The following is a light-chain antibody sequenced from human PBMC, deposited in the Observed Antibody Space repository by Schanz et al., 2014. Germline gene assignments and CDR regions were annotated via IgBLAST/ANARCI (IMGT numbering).Light chain of an antibody. J-gene: IGKJ1*01. V-gene: IGKV3-20*01. CDR1: QNVGNRY. CDR2: GES. Sequence: VMLTQSPDTLSLSPGETATLSCKASQNVGNRYFAWYQQNPGQAPRLLIYGESTRATGVPDRFRGSGSGTDLTLTIRGLQSDAYATYYCQQYNEWPRTFDKGPGVDIK. CDR3: QQYNEWPRT.